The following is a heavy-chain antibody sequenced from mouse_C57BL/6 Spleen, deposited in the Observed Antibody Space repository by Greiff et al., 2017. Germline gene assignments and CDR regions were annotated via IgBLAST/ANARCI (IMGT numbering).Heavy chain of an antibody. CDR2: INPNNGGT. J-gene: IGHJ2*01. D-gene: IGHD1-1*01. CDR3: APYYGSSPYYFDY. CDR1: GYTFTDYN. Sequence: VQLQQSGPELVKPGASVKMSCKASGYTFTDYNMHWVKQSHGKSLEWIGYINPNNGGTSYNQKFKGKATLTVNKSSSTAYMELRSLTSEDSAVYYCAPYYGSSPYYFDYWGQGTTLTVSS. V-gene: IGHV1-22*01.